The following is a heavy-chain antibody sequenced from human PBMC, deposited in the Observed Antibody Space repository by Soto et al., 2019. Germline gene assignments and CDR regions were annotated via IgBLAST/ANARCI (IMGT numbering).Heavy chain of an antibody. D-gene: IGHD1-26*01. CDR1: GGSISSSSYY. CDR2: IYYSGST. Sequence: SETLSLTCTVSGGSISSSSYYWGWIRQPPGKGLEWIGSIYYSGSTYYNPSLKSRVTISVDTSKNQFSLKLSSVTAADTAVYYCAREYSGSDDYWGQGTLVTVSS. J-gene: IGHJ4*02. V-gene: IGHV4-39*02. CDR3: AREYSGSDDY.